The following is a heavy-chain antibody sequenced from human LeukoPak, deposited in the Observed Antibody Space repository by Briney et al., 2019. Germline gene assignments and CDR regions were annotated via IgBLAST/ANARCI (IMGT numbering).Heavy chain of an antibody. CDR1: GGSISSGGYY. V-gene: IGHV4-31*03. CDR2: IYYSGST. J-gene: IGHJ4*02. Sequence: SETLSLTCTVSGGSISSGGYYWSWIRQHPGKGLEWIGYIYYSGSTYYNPSLKSRVTISVDTSKNQFSLKLSSVTAADTAVYYYARVVNGIVAYWGQGTLVTVSS. D-gene: IGHD2-15*01. CDR3: ARVVNGIVAY.